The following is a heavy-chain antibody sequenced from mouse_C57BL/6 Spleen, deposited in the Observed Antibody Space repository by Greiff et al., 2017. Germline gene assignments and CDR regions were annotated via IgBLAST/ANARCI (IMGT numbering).Heavy chain of an antibody. D-gene: IGHD4-1*01. CDR2: IHPNSGST. V-gene: IGHV1-64*01. CDR3: ARTGYYYAMDD. Sequence: QVHVKQPGAELVKPGASVKLSCKASGYTFTSYWMHWVKQRPGQGLEWIGMIHPNSGSTNYNEKFKSKATLTVDKSSSTAYMQLSSLTSEDSAVYYCARTGYYYAMDDWGQGTSVTVSS. J-gene: IGHJ4*01. CDR1: GYTFTSYW.